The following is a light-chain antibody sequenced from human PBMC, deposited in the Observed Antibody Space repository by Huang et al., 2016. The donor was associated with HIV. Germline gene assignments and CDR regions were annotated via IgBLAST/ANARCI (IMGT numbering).Light chain of an antibody. Sequence: IVMTQSPDTLSVSPGQRAPLSCRASQTVSSNLAWYQQIPGQPPRLLIYAASTRATGVPARFSGGGSGTEFALTISSVTSEDFTLYYCQQYDDWPPTFGQGTKLEI. CDR1: QTVSSN. V-gene: IGKV3-15*01. CDR2: AAS. CDR3: QQYDDWPPT. J-gene: IGKJ2*01.